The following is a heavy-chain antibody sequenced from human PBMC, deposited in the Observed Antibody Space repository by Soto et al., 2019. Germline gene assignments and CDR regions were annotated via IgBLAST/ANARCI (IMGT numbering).Heavy chain of an antibody. J-gene: IGHJ4*02. CDR2: IKEDGSEK. V-gene: IGHV3-7*01. Sequence: PGGSLRLSCVVSGFTFNTYRTTWVRQAPGKGLEWVANIKEDGSEKYYGDSVRGRFTISRDNAKNSLFLQIAGLRAEDTAVYYCAREEPSLYCRGGSCSIPHFAYWGRGTLVTVSS. D-gene: IGHD2-15*01. CDR1: GFTFNTYR. CDR3: AREEPSLYCRGGSCSIPHFAY.